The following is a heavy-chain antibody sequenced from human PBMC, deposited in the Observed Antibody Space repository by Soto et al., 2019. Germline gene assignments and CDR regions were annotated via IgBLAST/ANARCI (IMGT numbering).Heavy chain of an antibody. Sequence: PSETLSLTCAVSGAPVNSDGYSWNWIRQPPGKGLEWIGYTYYSGSTYYNPSLKSRVTISVDRSKNQFSLKLSSVTAADTAVNYCARSGGSSWSEVWFDPWGQGTLVTVSS. CDR1: GAPVNSDGYS. CDR2: TYYSGST. J-gene: IGHJ5*02. CDR3: ARSGGSSWSEVWFDP. D-gene: IGHD6-13*01. V-gene: IGHV4-30-2*01.